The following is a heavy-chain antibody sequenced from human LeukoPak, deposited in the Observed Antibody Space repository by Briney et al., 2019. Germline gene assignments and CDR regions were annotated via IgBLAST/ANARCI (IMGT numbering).Heavy chain of an antibody. CDR2: IYSGGST. CDR1: GFTVSSNY. J-gene: IGHJ4*02. CDR3: ARGTRSSGYYFDY. V-gene: IGHV3-53*01. Sequence: GESLRLSCAASGFTVSSNYISWVRQAPGKGLEWVSVIYSGGSTYYADSVKGRFTISRDNSKNTLYLQMNSLRAEDTAVYYCARGTRSSGYYFDYWGQGTLVTVSS. D-gene: IGHD3-22*01.